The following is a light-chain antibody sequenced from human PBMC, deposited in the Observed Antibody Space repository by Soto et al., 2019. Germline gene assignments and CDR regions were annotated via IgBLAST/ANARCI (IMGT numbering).Light chain of an antibody. CDR1: QSLTNSF. J-gene: IGKJ5*01. CDR2: DTS. CDR3: QQYGTSEII. V-gene: IGKV3-20*01. Sequence: VSTQSPGTTSPSPLESPTLSCRASQSLTNSFIAWYQQKPGQAPRLLIYDTSSRATGIPDRFSGSGSGTDFTLTISRLGPEDFAVFFCQQYGTSEIIFGQGTRLEIK.